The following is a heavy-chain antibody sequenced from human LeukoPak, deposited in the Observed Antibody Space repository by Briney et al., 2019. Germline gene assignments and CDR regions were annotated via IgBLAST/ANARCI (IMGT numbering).Heavy chain of an antibody. D-gene: IGHD3-9*01. CDR1: GFTFSTYW. V-gene: IGHV3-74*03. CDR2: IRPEGTTT. CDR3: ARDLDWILFDS. J-gene: IGHJ4*02. Sequence: PGGSLRLSCAASGFTFSTYWMHWVRQAPGKGLVWVARIRPEGTTTAYADSVKGRFTISRDNAKNTLFLQMNSLSAEDTAVYYCARDLDWILFDSWAQGTLVTVSS.